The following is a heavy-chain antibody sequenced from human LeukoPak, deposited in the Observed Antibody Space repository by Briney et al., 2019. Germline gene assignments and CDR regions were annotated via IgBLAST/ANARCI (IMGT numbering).Heavy chain of an antibody. CDR1: GGSISTGSHH. J-gene: IGHJ4*02. V-gene: IGHV4-61*02. Sequence: SQTLSLTCTVSGGSISTGSHHWSWIRQPAGKGLEGIGRVYTSGSTHYNPSLKSRVTISLDKSRNQFSLKLNSVTAADTAVYYCARDSGVLDYWGQGTLVTVSS. CDR2: VYTSGST. CDR3: ARDSGVLDY. D-gene: IGHD3-10*01.